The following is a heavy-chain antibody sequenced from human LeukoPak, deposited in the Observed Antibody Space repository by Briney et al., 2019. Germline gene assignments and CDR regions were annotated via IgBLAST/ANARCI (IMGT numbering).Heavy chain of an antibody. Sequence: SETLSLTCTVSGGSISTSSYYWGWIRQPPRKGLECIGNIYHSGSTYYNPSLKSRVTISVDTSKNQFSLKLSSVTAADTAVYYCARVRGSCYDYWGQGTLVTVSS. CDR3: ARVRGSCYDY. CDR1: GGSISTSSYY. D-gene: IGHD2-15*01. V-gene: IGHV4-39*07. J-gene: IGHJ4*02. CDR2: IYHSGST.